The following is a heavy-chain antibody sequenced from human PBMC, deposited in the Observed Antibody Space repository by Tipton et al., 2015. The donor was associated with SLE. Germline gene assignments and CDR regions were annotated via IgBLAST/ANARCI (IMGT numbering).Heavy chain of an antibody. Sequence: TLSLTCTVSGGSISSHYWSWIRQPLGKGLEWIGYIYYSGSTNYNPSLKSRVTISVDTSKNQFSLKLSSVTAADTAVYYCARDIAYCGGDCYSTAFDIWGQGTMVTVSS. CDR1: GGSISSHY. D-gene: IGHD2-21*01. CDR3: ARDIAYCGGDCYSTAFDI. CDR2: IYYSGST. J-gene: IGHJ3*02. V-gene: IGHV4-59*11.